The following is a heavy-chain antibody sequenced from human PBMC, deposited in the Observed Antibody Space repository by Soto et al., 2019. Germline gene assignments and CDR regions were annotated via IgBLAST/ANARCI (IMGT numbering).Heavy chain of an antibody. CDR3: AREDDYYDSSGFDY. D-gene: IGHD3-22*01. V-gene: IGHV1-3*01. Sequence: GASVKVSCKASGYTFTSYAMHWVRQAPGQRLERMGWINAGNGNTKYSQKFQGRVTITRDTSASTAYMELSSLRSEVTSVYYCAREDDYYDSSGFDYWGQGTLVTVSS. CDR1: GYTFTSYA. CDR2: INAGNGNT. J-gene: IGHJ4*02.